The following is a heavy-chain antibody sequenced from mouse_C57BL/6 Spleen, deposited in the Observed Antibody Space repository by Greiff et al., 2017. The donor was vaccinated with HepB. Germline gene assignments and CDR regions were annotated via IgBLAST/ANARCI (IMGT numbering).Heavy chain of an antibody. V-gene: IGHV1-50*01. CDR2: IDPSDSYT. J-gene: IGHJ4*01. CDR1: GYTFTSYW. D-gene: IGHD2-5*01. CDR3: ARLYSNYVGYYAMDY. Sequence: QVQLQQPGAELVKPGASVKLSCKASGYTFTSYWMQWVKQRPGQGLEWIGEIDPSDSYTNYNQKFKGKATLTVDTSSSTAYMQLSSLTSEDSAVYYCARLYSNYVGYYAMDYWGQGTSVTVSS.